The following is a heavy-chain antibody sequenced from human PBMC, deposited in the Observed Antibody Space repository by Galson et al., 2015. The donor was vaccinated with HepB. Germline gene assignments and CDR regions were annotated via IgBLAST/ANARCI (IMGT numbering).Heavy chain of an antibody. V-gene: IGHV1-24*01. D-gene: IGHD6-19*01. CDR3: ATTPLYSSGWYYFDY. Sequence: VKVSCKVSGYTLTELSMHWVRQAPGKGLEWMGGFDPEDGETIYAQKFQGRVTMTEDTSTDTAYMELSSLRSEDTAVYYCATTPLYSSGWYYFDYWGQGTLVTVSS. J-gene: IGHJ4*02. CDR1: GYTLTELS. CDR2: FDPEDGET.